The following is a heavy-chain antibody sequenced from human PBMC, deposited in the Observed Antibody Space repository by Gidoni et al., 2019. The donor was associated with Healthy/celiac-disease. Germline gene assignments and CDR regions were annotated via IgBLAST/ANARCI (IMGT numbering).Heavy chain of an antibody. V-gene: IGHV4-34*01. J-gene: IGHJ4*02. CDR2: INHSGTT. CDR3: ARGRGSPSYRAVTSPRYYFDY. CDR1: GGSFSGYY. D-gene: IGHD4-17*01. Sequence: QVQLQQWGAGLLKPSATLSLTCAVYGGSFSGYYWIWIRQPPGKGLEWIGEINHSGTTNYNPSLKSRVTISVDTSKNQFSLKLSSVTAADTAVYYCARGRGSPSYRAVTSPRYYFDYWGQGTLVTVSS.